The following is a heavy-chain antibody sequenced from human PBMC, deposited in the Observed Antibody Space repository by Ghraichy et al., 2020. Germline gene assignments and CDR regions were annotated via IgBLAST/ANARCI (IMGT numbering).Heavy chain of an antibody. Sequence: SVKVSCKASGGTFINYAVSWVRQAPGQGPEWLGGIIPKYDTANYAQKFKGRVTITADTSTDTSYMELRSLRSEDTAVYFCAGSSGTYGRGEYFDFWGQGTLVTVSS. CDR2: IIPKYDTA. CDR3: AGSSGTYGRGEYFDF. V-gene: IGHV1-69*06. D-gene: IGHD3-16*01. CDR1: GGTFINYA. J-gene: IGHJ4*02.